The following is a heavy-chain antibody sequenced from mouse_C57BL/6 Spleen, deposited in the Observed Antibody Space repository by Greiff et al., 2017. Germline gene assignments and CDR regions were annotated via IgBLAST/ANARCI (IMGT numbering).Heavy chain of an antibody. CDR1: GFTFSDYG. CDR2: ISSGSSTI. J-gene: IGHJ3*01. V-gene: IGHV5-17*01. D-gene: IGHD1-1*01. CDR3: ANYYYPLSFAY. Sequence: EVNVVESGGGLVKPGGSLKLSCAASGFTFSDYGMHWVRQAPEKGLEWVAYISSGSSTIYYADTVKGRFTISRDNAKNTLFLQMTSLRSEDTAMYYCANYYYPLSFAYWGQGTLVTVSA.